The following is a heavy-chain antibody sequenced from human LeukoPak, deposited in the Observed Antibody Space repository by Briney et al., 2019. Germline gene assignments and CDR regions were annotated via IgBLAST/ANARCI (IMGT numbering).Heavy chain of an antibody. CDR3: AKAHCSSTSCYAEGVAFDI. CDR2: ISYDGSNK. J-gene: IGHJ3*02. V-gene: IGHV3-30*18. Sequence: GGSLRLSCAASGFTFSSYGMHWVRQAPGKGLEWVAVISYDGSNKYYADSVKGRFTISRDNSKNTLYLQMNSLRAEDTAVYYCAKAHCSSTSCYAEGVAFDIWGQGTMVTVSS. CDR1: GFTFSSYG. D-gene: IGHD2-2*01.